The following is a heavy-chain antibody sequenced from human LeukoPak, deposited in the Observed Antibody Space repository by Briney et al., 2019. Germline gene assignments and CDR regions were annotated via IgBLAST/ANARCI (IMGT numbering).Heavy chain of an antibody. Sequence: TASETLSLTCTVSGGSISSSSYYWGWIRQPPGKGLEWIGSIYYSGSTYYNPSLKSRVTISVDTSKNQFSLKLSSVTAADTALYYCARLRMGLVPDQLDYWGQGTLVTVSS. CDR3: ARLRMGLVPDQLDY. D-gene: IGHD6-19*01. J-gene: IGHJ4*02. V-gene: IGHV4-39*01. CDR1: GGSISSSSYY. CDR2: IYYSGST.